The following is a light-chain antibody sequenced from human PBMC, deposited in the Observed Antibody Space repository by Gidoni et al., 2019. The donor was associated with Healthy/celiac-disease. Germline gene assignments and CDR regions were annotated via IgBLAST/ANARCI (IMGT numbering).Light chain of an antibody. Sequence: EIVLTQSPATLSLSPGERATLSCRASQRVSSYLAWYQQKPGQAPRLLIYDASNRATGIPARFSGSGSGTDFTLTISSLEPADFAVYSCQQRSNWPPSITFGQGTRLEIK. CDR3: QQRSNWPPSIT. J-gene: IGKJ5*01. CDR2: DAS. CDR1: QRVSSY. V-gene: IGKV3-11*01.